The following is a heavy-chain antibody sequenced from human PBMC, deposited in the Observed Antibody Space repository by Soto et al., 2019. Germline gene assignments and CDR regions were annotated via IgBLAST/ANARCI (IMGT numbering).Heavy chain of an antibody. CDR1: GFTFNSYG. V-gene: IGHV3-33*01. D-gene: IGHD6-19*01. CDR2: IWYDGSIK. J-gene: IGHJ6*02. Sequence: PGGSLRLSCAASGFTFNSYGMHWVRQAPGKGLEWVAVIWYDGSIKYYADSVKGRFTISRDNSKNTLYLQMNSLRAEDTAVYYCARGNSSGWYSVYYGMDVWGQGTAVTVSS. CDR3: ARGNSSGWYSVYYGMDV.